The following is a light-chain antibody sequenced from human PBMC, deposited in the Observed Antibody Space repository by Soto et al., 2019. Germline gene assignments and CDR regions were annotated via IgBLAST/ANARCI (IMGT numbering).Light chain of an antibody. CDR3: QKYSSVPV. V-gene: IGKV1-27*01. CDR1: LGVRNF. Sequence: DIQMTQSPTSLSASVGDRVTITCRESLGVRNFVAWYQQKPGKAPKLLIYAASTLQSGVPSRFSGSGSGTDFTLTIISLQPEDVATYSSQKYSSVPVFGPGTKVEIK. J-gene: IGKJ3*01. CDR2: AAS.